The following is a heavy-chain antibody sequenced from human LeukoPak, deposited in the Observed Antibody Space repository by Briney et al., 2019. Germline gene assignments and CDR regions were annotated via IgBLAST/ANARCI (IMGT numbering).Heavy chain of an antibody. CDR2: IYYSGST. V-gene: IGHV4-39*01. J-gene: IGHJ5*02. Sequence: PSETLSLTCTVSGGSISSNNYYWGWVRQTPGKGLDLIGTIYYSGSTYYNPSLKSRVAISVDTSKNQFSLKLSSVTAADTAVYYCARRDSYSGGWFDPWGQGTLVTVSS. CDR3: ARRDSYSGGWFDP. D-gene: IGHD2-15*01. CDR1: GGSISSNNYY.